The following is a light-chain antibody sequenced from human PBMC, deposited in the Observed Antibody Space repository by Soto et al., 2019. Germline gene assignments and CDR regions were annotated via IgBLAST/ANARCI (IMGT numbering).Light chain of an antibody. Sequence: DIQMTQSPSSVSASVGDRVTITCRASQGINSWLAWYQQKPGKAPKLLIFATSTLQSGVPSSFSGSGSGTDFTLTIISLQPEDFANSYCQQTNSFPRTFGQVTKVEIK. CDR2: ATS. V-gene: IGKV1-12*01. CDR1: QGINSW. CDR3: QQTNSFPRT. J-gene: IGKJ1*01.